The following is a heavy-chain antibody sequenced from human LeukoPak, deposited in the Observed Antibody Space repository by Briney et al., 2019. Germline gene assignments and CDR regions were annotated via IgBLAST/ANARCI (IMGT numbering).Heavy chain of an antibody. CDR1: GFTFSSYA. Sequence: PGGSLRLSCAASGFTFSSYAMHWVRQAPGKGLEWVAVISYDGSNKYYADSVKGRFTISRDNSKNTLYLQMNSLRAEDTAVYYCARDVGATFAFDIWGQGTMVTVSS. CDR2: ISYDGSNK. D-gene: IGHD1-26*01. V-gene: IGHV3-30*04. CDR3: ARDVGATFAFDI. J-gene: IGHJ3*02.